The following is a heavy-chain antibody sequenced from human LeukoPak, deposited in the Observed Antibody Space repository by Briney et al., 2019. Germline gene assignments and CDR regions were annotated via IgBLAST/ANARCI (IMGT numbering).Heavy chain of an antibody. J-gene: IGHJ4*02. CDR2: IYSSGTI. V-gene: IGHV4-59*08. CDR3: ARHDKGFDY. CDR1: GGLLSSYY. D-gene: IGHD3-22*01. Sequence: SETLSLTCTVSGGLLSSYYWSWIRQPPGKGLEWIGYIYSSGTINFNPSLKSRLTMSVDTSKNQFSLKLSSVTAADTAVYYCARHDKGFDYWGQGTLVTVSA.